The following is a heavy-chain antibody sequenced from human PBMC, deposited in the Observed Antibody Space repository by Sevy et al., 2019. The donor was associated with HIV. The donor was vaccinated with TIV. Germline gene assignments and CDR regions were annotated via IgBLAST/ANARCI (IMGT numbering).Heavy chain of an antibody. V-gene: IGHV3-33*01. CDR3: ARDIEGYCSGGSCYGTNY. J-gene: IGHJ4*02. Sequence: GGSLRLSCAASGFTISSYGMHWVRQAPGKGLEWVAVIWYDGSNKYYADSVKGRLTISRDNSKNTLYLQMNSLRAEDTAVYYCARDIEGYCSGGSCYGTNYWGQGTLVTVSS. D-gene: IGHD2-15*01. CDR2: IWYDGSNK. CDR1: GFTISSYG.